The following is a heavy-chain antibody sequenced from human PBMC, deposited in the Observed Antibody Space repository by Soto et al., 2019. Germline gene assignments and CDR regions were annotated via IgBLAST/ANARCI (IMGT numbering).Heavy chain of an antibody. V-gene: IGHV5-51*01. CDR3: ARPGIAARYYYGMDV. CDR1: GYIFAGYW. Sequence: GESLKISFTGSGYIFAGYWLGWVRQMPLKVLDWMGVIYPGDSDTRYSPSLNGQVTISADKSISTAYLQWSSLKASDTAMYYCARPGIAARYYYGMDVWGQGITVTVSS. CDR2: IYPGDSDT. D-gene: IGHD6-6*01. J-gene: IGHJ6*02.